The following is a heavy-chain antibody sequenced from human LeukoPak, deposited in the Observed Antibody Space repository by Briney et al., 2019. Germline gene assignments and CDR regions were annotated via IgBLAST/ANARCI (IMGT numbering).Heavy chain of an antibody. Sequence: SVKVSCKASGGTFSSYTISWARQAPGQGLEWMGRIIPILGIANYAQKFQGRVTITADKSTSTAYMELSSLRSEDTAVYYCAGDPRYPSPKLSYGMDVWGQGTTVTVSS. J-gene: IGHJ6*02. CDR1: GGTFSSYT. CDR3: AGDPRYPSPKLSYGMDV. D-gene: IGHD3-16*02. V-gene: IGHV1-69*04. CDR2: IIPILGIA.